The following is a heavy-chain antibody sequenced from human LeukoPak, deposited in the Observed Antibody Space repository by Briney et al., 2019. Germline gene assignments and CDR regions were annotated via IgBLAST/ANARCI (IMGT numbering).Heavy chain of an antibody. V-gene: IGHV7-4-1*02. J-gene: IGHJ3*01. CDR2: INTNTGRP. CDR1: GYTFSNYG. D-gene: IGHD6-13*01. CDR3: ATSLGAGSDAFAL. Sequence: ASVKVSCKASGYTFSNYGIGWVRQAPGQGLEWMGWINTNTGRPTYAQGFTPRFVFSLDTSVSTAFLQISTLRPADTAIYYCATSLGAGSDAFALWGQGTMVTVTS.